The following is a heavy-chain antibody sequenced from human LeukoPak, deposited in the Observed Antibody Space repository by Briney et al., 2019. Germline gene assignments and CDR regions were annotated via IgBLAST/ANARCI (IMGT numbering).Heavy chain of an antibody. CDR2: IYHSGST. Sequence: SETLSLTCTVSGDSISSGDYYWSWIRQPAGKGLEWIGSIYHSGSTYYNPSLKSRVTISVDTSKNQFSLKLSSVTAADTAVYYCARGGEDDAFDIWGQGTMVTVSS. V-gene: IGHV4-38-2*02. CDR1: GDSISSGDYY. D-gene: IGHD3-16*01. CDR3: ARGGEDDAFDI. J-gene: IGHJ3*02.